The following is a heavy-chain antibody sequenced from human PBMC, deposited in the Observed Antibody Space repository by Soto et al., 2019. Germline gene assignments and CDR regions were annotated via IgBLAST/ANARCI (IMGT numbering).Heavy chain of an antibody. CDR2: IYYSGST. J-gene: IGHJ5*02. D-gene: IGHD3-3*01. CDR1: GGSISSYY. Sequence: SETLSLTCTVSGGSISSYYWSWIRQPPGKGLEWIGYIYYSGSTNYNPSLKSRVTISVDTSKNQFSLKLSSVTAADTAVYYCARWGMDVLRFSAPTRYWFAPWGQGTLVTVSS. V-gene: IGHV4-59*01. CDR3: ARWGMDVLRFSAPTRYWFAP.